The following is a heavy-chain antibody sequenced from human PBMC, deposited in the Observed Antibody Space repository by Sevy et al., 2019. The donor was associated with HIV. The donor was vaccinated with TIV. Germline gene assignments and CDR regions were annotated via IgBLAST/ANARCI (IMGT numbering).Heavy chain of an antibody. D-gene: IGHD2-2*03. CDR3: ARGTVLLGIVVVPAARGWFDP. J-gene: IGHJ5*02. Sequence: ASVKVSCKASGYTFTNYDINWVRQATGQGLEWMGWMNPNSGNTGYPQKFQGRVTMTRNTSRSTAYMELSSLRSEDTAVYYCARGTVLLGIVVVPAARGWFDPWGQGTLVTVSS. V-gene: IGHV1-8*01. CDR1: GYTFTNYD. CDR2: MNPNSGNT.